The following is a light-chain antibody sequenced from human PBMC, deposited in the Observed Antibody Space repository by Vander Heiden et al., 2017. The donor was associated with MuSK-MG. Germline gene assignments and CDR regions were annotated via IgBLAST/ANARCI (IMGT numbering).Light chain of an antibody. CDR1: SSNIGAGYA. CDR2: GNT. Sequence: QSVLTQPPSVSGAPGQRVTISCTGSSSNIGAGYAVHWYQQVPGTAPNLLIFGNTNRPSGVPDRFSGSESGSSASRAITGLQAEDEADYYCQSYDRSLSGVIFGGGTKLTVL. V-gene: IGLV1-40*01. J-gene: IGLJ2*01. CDR3: QSYDRSLSGVI.